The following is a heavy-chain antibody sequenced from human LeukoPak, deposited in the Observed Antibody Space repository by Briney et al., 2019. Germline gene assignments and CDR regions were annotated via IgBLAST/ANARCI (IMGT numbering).Heavy chain of an antibody. D-gene: IGHD5-18*01. CDR1: GFTFSSSS. CDR2: ISSSSSTI. Sequence: GESLRLSCAASGFTFSSSSMNWVRQAPGKGLEWVSYISSSSSTIYYTDSGKGRFTIFRDNAKNSLYLQMNNLRAEDTAVYYCARSRDKNTYGYAYWGQGTLVTVSS. V-gene: IGHV3-48*01. J-gene: IGHJ4*02. CDR3: ARSRDKNTYGYAY.